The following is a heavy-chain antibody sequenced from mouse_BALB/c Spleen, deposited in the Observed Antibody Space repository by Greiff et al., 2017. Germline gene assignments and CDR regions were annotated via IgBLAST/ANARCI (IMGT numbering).Heavy chain of an antibody. CDR3: ARRGYGNYGYFDV. J-gene: IGHJ1*01. CDR2: IDPSDSET. CDR1: GYTFTSYW. D-gene: IGHD2-1*01. V-gene: IGHV1-69*02. Sequence: QGQLQQPGAELVKPGAPVKLSCKASGYTFTSYWMNWVKQRPGRGLEWIGRIDPSDSETHYNQKFKDKATLTVDKSSSTAYIQLSSLTSEDSAVYYCARRGYGNYGYFDVWGAGTTVTVSS.